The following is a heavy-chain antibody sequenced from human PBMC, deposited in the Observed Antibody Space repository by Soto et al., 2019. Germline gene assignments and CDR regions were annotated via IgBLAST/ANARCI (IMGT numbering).Heavy chain of an antibody. CDR1: GFSFSHYG. D-gene: IGHD3-10*01. V-gene: IGHV3-23*01. Sequence: EVHLLESGGGLVQPGGSLRLSCAVSGFSFSHYGMTWVRQAPGKGLEWVSSVSADGQTTYYAESVRGRFTISRDSSKGTLYLQMDSLRADDTAVYYCAKEASVPWPGEFWYFDLWGRGTHVTVSS. CDR2: VSADGQTT. J-gene: IGHJ2*01. CDR3: AKEASVPWPGEFWYFDL.